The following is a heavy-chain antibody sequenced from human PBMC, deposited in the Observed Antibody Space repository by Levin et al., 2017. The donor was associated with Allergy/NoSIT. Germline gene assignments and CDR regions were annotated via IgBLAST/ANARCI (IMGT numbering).Heavy chain of an antibody. D-gene: IGHD3-10*01. CDR3: AGRYGSGTYYQGNNY. J-gene: IGHJ4*02. CDR2: IITSGTHT. Sequence: SCAASGFTFSDYYMNWIRQAPGKGLEWISYIITSGTHTSYADSVKGRFTISRDNANNLVFLQMNSLRAEDTAVYYCAGRYGSGTYYQGNNYWGQGTLVTVSS. V-gene: IGHV3-11*03. CDR1: GFTFSDYY.